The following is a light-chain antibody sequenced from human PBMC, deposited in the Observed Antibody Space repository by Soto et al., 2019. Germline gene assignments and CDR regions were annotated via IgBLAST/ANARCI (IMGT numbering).Light chain of an antibody. CDR2: RAS. CDR3: QQYYNTPLT. CDR1: QIVLYSSNNRNY. Sequence: DIVITQAPYCLAVSLFERVTMNCKSSQIVLYSSNNRNYLAWYQQKPGQPPKLLIYRASTRESGVPDRFSGSGSGTDFTLTISSLQAEDVAVYYCQQYYNTPLTFGGGTKVDIK. J-gene: IGKJ4*01. V-gene: IGKV4-1*01.